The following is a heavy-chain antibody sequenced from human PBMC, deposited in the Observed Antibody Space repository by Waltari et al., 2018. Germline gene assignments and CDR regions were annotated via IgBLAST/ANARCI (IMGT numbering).Heavy chain of an antibody. CDR2: IYYSGST. CDR1: GVSISSGGYY. CDR3: ARDTLTGGSGSYFAFDI. Sequence: QVQLQESGPGLVKPSQTLSLTCTVSGVSISSGGYYWSWIRQHQGKVLEWIGYIYYSGSTYYNPSLKSRVTISVDTSKTQFSLKLSSVTAADTAVYYCARDTLTGGSGSYFAFDIWGQGTMVTVSS. V-gene: IGHV4-31*03. D-gene: IGHD3-10*01. J-gene: IGHJ3*02.